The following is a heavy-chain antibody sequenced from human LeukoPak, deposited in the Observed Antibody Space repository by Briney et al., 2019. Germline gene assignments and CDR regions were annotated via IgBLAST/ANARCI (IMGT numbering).Heavy chain of an antibody. Sequence: GGSLRLSCAASGFTFSSYWMSWVRQAPGKGLEWVSGINWNSGSIGYADSVKGRFTISRDNAKNSLYLQMNSLRAEDMALYYCTKGTMTTVVTPGYFDYWGQGTLVTVSS. V-gene: IGHV3-9*03. CDR3: TKGTMTTVVTPGYFDY. CDR2: INWNSGSI. CDR1: GFTFSSYW. D-gene: IGHD4-23*01. J-gene: IGHJ4*02.